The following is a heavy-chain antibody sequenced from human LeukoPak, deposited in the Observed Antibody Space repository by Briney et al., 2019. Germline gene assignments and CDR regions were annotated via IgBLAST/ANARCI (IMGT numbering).Heavy chain of an antibody. CDR2: IDWDNDK. Sequence: ESGPTLVNPTQTLTLTCTFSGFSLSTSGMCVSWIRQPPGKALEWLARIDWDNDKYYSTSLETRLTISKDTSKNQVVLTMTNMDPVDTATYYCARQQGGSMYYWGQGTLVTVSS. CDR1: GFSLSTSGMC. CDR3: ARQQGGSMYY. V-gene: IGHV2-70*11. D-gene: IGHD1-26*01. J-gene: IGHJ4*02.